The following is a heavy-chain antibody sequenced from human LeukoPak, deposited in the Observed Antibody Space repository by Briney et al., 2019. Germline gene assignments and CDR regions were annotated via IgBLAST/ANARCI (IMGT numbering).Heavy chain of an antibody. CDR2: ITSSGGSM. D-gene: IGHD2-2*01. Sequence: GGSLRLSCAASGFTFSDYYVTWVRQAPGKGLEWVSYITSSGGSMYYADSVKGRFTISRDNAKNSLYLQMNSLRAEDTAVYYCARDGYCTSASCYLPEYFQHWGQGTLVTVSS. CDR3: ARDGYCTSASCYLPEYFQH. V-gene: IGHV3-11*04. CDR1: GFTFSDYY. J-gene: IGHJ1*01.